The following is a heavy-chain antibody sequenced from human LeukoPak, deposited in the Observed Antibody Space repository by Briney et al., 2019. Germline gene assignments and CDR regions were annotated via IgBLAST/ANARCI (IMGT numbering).Heavy chain of an antibody. Sequence: SETLSLTCTVSGGSISSGGYYWSWIRQHPGKGLEWIGYIYYSGSTYYNPSLKSRVTISVDTSKNQFSLKLSSVTAADTAVYYCASPDGSGIDYWGQGTLVTVSS. V-gene: IGHV4-31*03. J-gene: IGHJ4*02. CDR1: GGSISSGGYY. CDR2: IYYSGST. CDR3: ASPDGSGIDY. D-gene: IGHD3-10*01.